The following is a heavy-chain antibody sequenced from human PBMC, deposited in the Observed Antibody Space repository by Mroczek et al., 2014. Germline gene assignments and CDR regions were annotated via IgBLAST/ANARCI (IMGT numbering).Heavy chain of an antibody. D-gene: IGHD6-19*01. Sequence: QVQLVQSGGGVVQPGRSLRLSCAASGFTFSSYAMHWVRQAPGKGLEWVAVISYDGSNKYYADSVKGRFTISRDNSKNTLYLQMNGLRAEDTAVYYCARDEYSSGWYSRFDPWGQGTLVTVSS. CDR2: ISYDGSNK. CDR1: GFTFSSYA. J-gene: IGHJ5*02. V-gene: IGHV3-30-3*01. CDR3: ARDEYSSGWYSRFDP.